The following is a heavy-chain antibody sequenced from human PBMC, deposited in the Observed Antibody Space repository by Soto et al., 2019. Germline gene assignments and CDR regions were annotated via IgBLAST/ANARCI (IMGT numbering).Heavy chain of an antibody. Sequence: QVQLVESGGGVVQPGTSLRLSCAASGFIFNNFGMHWVRQAPGKGLEWLAVIWFDGSNEYYSDFVKCRFSVSRDNSKNTLYLQMNNLRVEYTAMYYCARVVGPGTAEAGFECWGQGTLVTVSA. J-gene: IGHJ4*02. D-gene: IGHD3-10*01. V-gene: IGHV3-33*01. CDR2: IWFDGSNE. CDR3: ARVVGPGTAEAGFEC. CDR1: GFIFNNFG.